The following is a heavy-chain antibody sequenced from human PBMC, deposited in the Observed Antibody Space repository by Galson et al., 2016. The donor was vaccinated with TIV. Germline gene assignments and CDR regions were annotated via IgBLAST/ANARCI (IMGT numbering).Heavy chain of an antibody. CDR2: ISASGDDT. V-gene: IGHV3-23*01. D-gene: IGHD3-10*01. J-gene: IGHJ4*02. CDR1: GFRFNSFGTYG. CDR3: ARRGNYLGSGSFDS. Sequence: SLRLSCAASGFRFNSFGTYGMNWVRQAPGKGLEWVSGISASGDDTYYADSVRGRFTVSRDNSENTLYLQMDSLRAEDTAVYYCARRGNYLGSGSFDSWGQGTLVTVSS.